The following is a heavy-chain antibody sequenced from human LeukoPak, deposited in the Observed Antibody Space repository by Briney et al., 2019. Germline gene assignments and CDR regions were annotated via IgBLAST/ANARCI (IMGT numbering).Heavy chain of an antibody. Sequence: PSETLSLTCTVSGGSISSYYWSWIRQPPGKGLEWIGYIYYSGSTNYNPSLKSRVTISVDTSKNQFSLKLSSVTAADTAVYYCARGTPYCSSTSCYLDYWGQGTLVTVSS. V-gene: IGHV4-59*01. D-gene: IGHD2-2*01. CDR3: ARGTPYCSSTSCYLDY. CDR1: GGSISSYY. J-gene: IGHJ4*02. CDR2: IYYSGST.